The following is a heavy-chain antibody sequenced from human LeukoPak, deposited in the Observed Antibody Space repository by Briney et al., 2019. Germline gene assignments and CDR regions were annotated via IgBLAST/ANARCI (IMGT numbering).Heavy chain of an antibody. CDR2: ISAYNGNT. Sequence: GASVKVSCKASGYTFTSYGISWVRQAPGQGLEWMGWISAYNGNTNYAQKLQGRATMTTDTSTSTAYMELRSLRSDDTAVYYCASPRNYGDYSYYGMDVWGQGTTVTVSS. J-gene: IGHJ6*02. CDR1: GYTFTSYG. CDR3: ASPRNYGDYSYYGMDV. V-gene: IGHV1-18*01. D-gene: IGHD4-17*01.